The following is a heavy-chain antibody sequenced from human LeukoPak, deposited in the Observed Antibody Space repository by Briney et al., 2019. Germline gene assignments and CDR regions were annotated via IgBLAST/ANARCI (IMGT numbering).Heavy chain of an antibody. J-gene: IGHJ5*02. CDR3: ARDRDSSGWYLNWFDP. D-gene: IGHD6-19*01. Sequence: SETLSLTCTVSNGSINTYYWSWARQSAGKGLEWIGRIHSSGSTNSNPSLKSRLTMSVDTSKNQFSLKLRSVTAADTAVYYCARDRDSSGWYLNWFDPWGQGTLVTVSS. CDR1: NGSINTYY. V-gene: IGHV4-4*07. CDR2: IHSSGST.